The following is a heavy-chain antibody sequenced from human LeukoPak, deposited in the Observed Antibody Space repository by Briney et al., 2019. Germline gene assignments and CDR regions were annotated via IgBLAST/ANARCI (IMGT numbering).Heavy chain of an antibody. V-gene: IGHV3-15*01. CDR1: GFTFSDAW. CDR2: IKSKSDGGTI. D-gene: IGHD2-15*01. J-gene: IGHJ4*02. CDR3: TTRRQDGW. Sequence: GGSLRLSCVGSGFTFSDAWMSWVRQAPGKGLEWVGRIKSKSDGGTIDYAAPVKGRFTISRDDSRNTLYLQMNSLKTEDIAVYYCTTRRQDGWWGQGTLVTVS.